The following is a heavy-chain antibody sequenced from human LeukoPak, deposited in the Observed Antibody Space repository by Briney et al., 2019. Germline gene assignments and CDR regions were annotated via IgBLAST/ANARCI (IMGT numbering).Heavy chain of an antibody. J-gene: IGHJ4*02. CDR3: AREAMYSYGNNFDY. V-gene: IGHV4-30-2*01. Sequence: SETLSLTCAVSGGSISSGGYSWSWIRQPPGKGPEWIGYIYHSGSTNYNPSLKSRVTISVDTSKNQFSLKLSSATAADTAVYHCAREAMYSYGNNFDYWGQGTLVTVSS. D-gene: IGHD5-18*01. CDR2: IYHSGST. CDR1: GGSISSGGYS.